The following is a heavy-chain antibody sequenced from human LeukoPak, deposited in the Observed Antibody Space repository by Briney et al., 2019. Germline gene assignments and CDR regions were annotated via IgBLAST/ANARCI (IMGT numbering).Heavy chain of an antibody. CDR3: ARAIRELLPPSDAFDI. Sequence: GASVKVSCKASGGTFSSYAISWVRQAPGQGLEWMGRIFPIFGTANYAQKFQGRVTITTDESTSTAYMELSSLRSEDTAVYYCARAIRELLPPSDAFDIWGQGTMVTVSS. D-gene: IGHD1-26*01. V-gene: IGHV1-69*05. CDR1: GGTFSSYA. J-gene: IGHJ3*02. CDR2: IFPIFGTA.